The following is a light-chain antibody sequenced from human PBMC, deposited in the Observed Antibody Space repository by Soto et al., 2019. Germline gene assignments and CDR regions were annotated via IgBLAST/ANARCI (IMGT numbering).Light chain of an antibody. V-gene: IGKV1-5*03. Sequence: DIQMTQSPSTLSGSVGDRVTITCRASQTISSWLAWYQQKPGEAPKLLIYKASTLKSGVPSRFSGSGPGTEFTLTISSLQPDDFATYYCQHYNSYSEAFGQGTKVDIK. J-gene: IGKJ1*01. CDR1: QTISSW. CDR3: QHYNSYSEA. CDR2: KAS.